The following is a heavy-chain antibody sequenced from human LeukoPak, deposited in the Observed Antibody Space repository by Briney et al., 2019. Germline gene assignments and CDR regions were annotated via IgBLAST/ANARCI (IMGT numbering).Heavy chain of an antibody. CDR2: IYSGSST. CDR3: ARESETSGWYDY. V-gene: IGHV3-53*01. Sequence: GGSLRLSCAASGFTVSSNYMSWVRQAPGKGLEWVSVIYSGSSTYYADSVKGRFTISRDNSKNTLYLQMNSLRAEDTAVYYCARESETSGWYDYWGQGTLVTVSS. CDR1: GFTVSSNY. J-gene: IGHJ4*02. D-gene: IGHD6-19*01.